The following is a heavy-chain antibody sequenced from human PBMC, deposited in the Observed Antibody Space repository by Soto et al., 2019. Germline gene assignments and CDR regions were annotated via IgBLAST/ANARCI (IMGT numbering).Heavy chain of an antibody. J-gene: IGHJ4*02. CDR3: VRDHGEYEAIRLQVFDY. CDR2: VKEDGREE. Sequence: EVRLVESGGGLVQAGDSLRLSCAASGFRFSYYWMNWVRQAPGKGLEWVANVKEDGREEFYVDSVRGRFTVSRDNARNSLYLQMNGLRVEDTAVYYCVRDHGEYEAIRLQVFDYWGQGALVAVSS. CDR1: GFRFSYYW. D-gene: IGHD4-17*01. V-gene: IGHV3-7*04.